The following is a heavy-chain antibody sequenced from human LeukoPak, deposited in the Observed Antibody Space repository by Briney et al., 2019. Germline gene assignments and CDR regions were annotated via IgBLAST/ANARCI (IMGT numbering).Heavy chain of an antibody. Sequence: GGSLRLSCAASGFTVSDDYMSWVRQAPGKGLEWVANIKEDGSEKYYVDSVKGRFTISRDNAKNSLYLQMNSLRAEDTAVYYCARALKGVRRRIAGDTTFEYYYYMDVWGKGTTVTISS. D-gene: IGHD1-26*01. CDR1: GFTVSDDY. V-gene: IGHV3-7*01. CDR2: IKEDGSEK. CDR3: ARALKGVRRRIAGDTTFEYYYYMDV. J-gene: IGHJ6*03.